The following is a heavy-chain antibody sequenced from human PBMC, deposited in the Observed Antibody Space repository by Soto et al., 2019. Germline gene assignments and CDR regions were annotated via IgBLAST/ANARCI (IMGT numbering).Heavy chain of an antibody. CDR1: GGSISSSSYY. V-gene: IGHV4-39*01. D-gene: IGHD3-16*02. CDR3: ARQASMITFGGVIVPEY. J-gene: IGHJ4*02. Sequence: SETLSLTCTVSGGSISSSSYYWGWIRQPPGKGLEWIGSIYYSGSTYYNPSLKSRVTISVDTSKNQFSLKLSSVTAADTAVYYCARQASMITFGGVIVPEYWGQGTLVTVSS. CDR2: IYYSGST.